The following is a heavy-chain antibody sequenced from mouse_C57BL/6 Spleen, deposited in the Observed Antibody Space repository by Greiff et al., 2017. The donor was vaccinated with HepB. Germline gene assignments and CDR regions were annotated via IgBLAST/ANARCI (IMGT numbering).Heavy chain of an antibody. CDR2: IYPRSGNT. J-gene: IGHJ2*01. CDR3: ARRELGRVEDY. V-gene: IGHV1-81*01. Sequence: QVQLKQSGAELARPGASVKLSCKASGYTFTSYGISWVKQRTGQGLEWIGEIYPRSGNTYYNEKFKGKATLTADKSSSTAYMELRSLTSEDSAVYFCARRELGRVEDYWGQGTTLTVSS. CDR1: GYTFTSYG. D-gene: IGHD4-1*01.